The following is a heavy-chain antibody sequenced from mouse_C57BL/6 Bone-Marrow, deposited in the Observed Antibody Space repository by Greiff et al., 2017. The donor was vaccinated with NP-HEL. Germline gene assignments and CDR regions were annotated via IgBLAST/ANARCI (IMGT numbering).Heavy chain of an antibody. CDR1: GYTFTSYW. CDR2: IYPGSGST. Sequence: QVQLQQSGAELVKPGASVKMSCKASGYTFTSYWITWVKQRPGQGLEWIGDIYPGSGSTNYNEKFKSKATLTVDTSSSTAYMQLSSLTSEDSAVYYCAREDFITTVVENWGQGTTLTVSS. J-gene: IGHJ2*01. V-gene: IGHV1-55*01. D-gene: IGHD1-1*01. CDR3: AREDFITTVVEN.